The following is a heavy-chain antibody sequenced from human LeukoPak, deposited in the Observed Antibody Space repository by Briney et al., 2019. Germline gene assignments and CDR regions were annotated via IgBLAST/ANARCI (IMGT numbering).Heavy chain of an antibody. J-gene: IGHJ4*02. D-gene: IGHD6-19*01. CDR3: ARVEYSSGWTYYFDY. CDR1: GYTFTSYG. CDR2: MNPNSGNT. Sequence: ASVKVSCKASGYTFTSYGISWVRQAPGQGLEWMGWMNPNSGNTGYAQKFQGRVTMTRNTSISTAYMELSSLRSEDTAVYYCARVEYSSGWTYYFDYWGQGTLVTVSS. V-gene: IGHV1-8*02.